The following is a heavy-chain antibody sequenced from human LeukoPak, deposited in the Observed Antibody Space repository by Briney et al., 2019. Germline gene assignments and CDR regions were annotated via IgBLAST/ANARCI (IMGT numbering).Heavy chain of an antibody. CDR2: ISSDNGNT. Sequence: GASVKVSCKASDNTFITSGLSWVRQAPGQGLEWLGWISSDNGNTHYAEKLQGRVTMTTETSTNIAYMELRSLRSDDTAVYYCARTPGDESPYLDQWGHGTLVTVSS. D-gene: IGHD3/OR15-3a*01. CDR1: DNTFITSG. J-gene: IGHJ4*01. CDR3: ARTPGDESPYLDQ. V-gene: IGHV1-18*01.